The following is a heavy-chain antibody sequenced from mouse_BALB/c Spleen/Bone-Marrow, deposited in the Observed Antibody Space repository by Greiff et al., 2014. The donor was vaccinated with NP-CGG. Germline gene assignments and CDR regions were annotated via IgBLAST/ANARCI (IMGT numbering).Heavy chain of an antibody. V-gene: IGHV5-6-5*01. CDR1: GFTFSSYA. CDR2: ISSGGST. J-gene: IGHJ4*01. D-gene: IGHD2-10*02. CDR3: AREEYGQKVYAMDY. Sequence: EVKLQESGGGLVKPGGSLKLSCAASGFTFSSYAMSWVRQTPEKRLEWVASISSGGSTYYPDSVKGRFTISRDNARNILYPQMSSLRSEDTAMYYCAREEYGQKVYAMDYWGQGTSVTVSS.